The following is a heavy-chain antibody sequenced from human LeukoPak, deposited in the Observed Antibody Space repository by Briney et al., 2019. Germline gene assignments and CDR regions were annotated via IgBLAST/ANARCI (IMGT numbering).Heavy chain of an antibody. J-gene: IGHJ4*02. CDR1: GGTFSSYA. Sequence: VASVKVSCKASGGTFSSYAISWVRQAPGQGLEWMGRIIPIFGIANYAQKFQGRVTITADKSTSTAYMELSGLRSKDTAVYYCARDSSGYYGEGNFDYWGQGTLVTVSS. D-gene: IGHD3-22*01. V-gene: IGHV1-69*04. CDR2: IIPIFGIA. CDR3: ARDSSGYYGEGNFDY.